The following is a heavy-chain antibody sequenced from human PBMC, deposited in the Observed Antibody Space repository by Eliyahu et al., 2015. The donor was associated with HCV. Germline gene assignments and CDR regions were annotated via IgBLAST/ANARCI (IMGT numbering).Heavy chain of an antibody. Sequence: QVQLVESGGGSVKPGGSLXLXCAASGFTFSDYYMTWIRQAPGRGLEWVAYISTSTDYTNYADSVKGRFSISRNNAENSLYLQMNTLRAEDTAVYFCAREALGGKKYDYWGQGTLVTVAS. CDR3: AREALGGKKYDY. CDR2: ISTSTDYT. D-gene: IGHD1-26*01. V-gene: IGHV3-11*05. CDR1: GFTFSDYY. J-gene: IGHJ4*02.